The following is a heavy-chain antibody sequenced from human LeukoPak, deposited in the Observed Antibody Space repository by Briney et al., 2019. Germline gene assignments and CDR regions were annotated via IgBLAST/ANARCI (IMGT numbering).Heavy chain of an antibody. CDR2: IKGSDGST. Sequence: GGSLRLSCAASGFTFSRYAMSWVRQAPGKGPEWISTIKGSDGSTYFADSVKGRCTISRDNSKNTLYLQMDSLRAEDTAIYYCAKDLGLSVGTTPFDFWGQGTLVTVSS. D-gene: IGHD1-26*01. V-gene: IGHV3-23*01. J-gene: IGHJ4*02. CDR3: AKDLGLSVGTTPFDF. CDR1: GFTFSRYA.